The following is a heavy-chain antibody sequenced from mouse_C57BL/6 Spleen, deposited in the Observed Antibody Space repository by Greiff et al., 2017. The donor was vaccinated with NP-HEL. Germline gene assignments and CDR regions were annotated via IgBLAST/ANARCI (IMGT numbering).Heavy chain of an antibody. J-gene: IGHJ4*01. CDR3: ARSDGYYDYAMDY. V-gene: IGHV1-82*01. CDR1: GYAFSSSW. CDR2: IYPGDGDT. D-gene: IGHD2-3*01. Sequence: VKLMESGPELVKPGASVKISCKASGYAFSSSWMNWVKQRPGKGLEWIGRIYPGDGDTNYNGKFKGKATLTADKSSSTAYMQLSSLTSEDSAVYFCARSDGYYDYAMDYWGQGTSVTVSS.